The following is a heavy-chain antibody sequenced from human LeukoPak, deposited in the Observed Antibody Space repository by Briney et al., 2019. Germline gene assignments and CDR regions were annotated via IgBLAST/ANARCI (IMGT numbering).Heavy chain of an antibody. Sequence: PGGSLRLSCAASGFTFSSYSMNWVRQAPGKGLEWVSSMSINSGLKYHAESVKGRFTISRENAKNSMYLQMNSLGAEDTAVYYCAREFEYRTSGAGYWGQGTLVTVSS. D-gene: IGHD6-6*01. CDR3: AREFEYRTSGAGY. CDR2: MSINSGLK. CDR1: GFTFSSYS. J-gene: IGHJ4*02. V-gene: IGHV3-21*01.